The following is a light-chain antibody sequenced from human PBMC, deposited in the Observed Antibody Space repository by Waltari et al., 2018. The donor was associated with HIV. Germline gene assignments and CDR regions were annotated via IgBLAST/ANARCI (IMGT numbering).Light chain of an antibody. Sequence: EIVMTQSPATLSVSPGERATLSCRASQSVRSNLAWYQQKPGQAPRLLIYDASTRATGIPLRFSGSGSGTDFSLTISSLQSEDFAIYYCQQYNNWPPYTFGQGTKLEIK. CDR3: QQYNNWPPYT. J-gene: IGKJ2*01. V-gene: IGKV3-15*01. CDR1: QSVRSN. CDR2: DAS.